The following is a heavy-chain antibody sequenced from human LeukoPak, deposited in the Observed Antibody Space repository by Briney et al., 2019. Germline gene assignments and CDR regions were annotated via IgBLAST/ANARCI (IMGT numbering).Heavy chain of an antibody. CDR1: GGSMSSYY. Sequence: SETLSLTCNVSGGSMSSYYWNWIRQPPGKGLEWIGYIYYGGTTNYNPSLQSRLTISVDTSKNQFSLKLNSVTAADTAVYYCARGRSGFGTNSNYWGQGTLVTVSS. J-gene: IGHJ4*02. D-gene: IGHD4/OR15-4a*01. CDR3: ARGRSGFGTNSNY. V-gene: IGHV4-59*01. CDR2: IYYGGTT.